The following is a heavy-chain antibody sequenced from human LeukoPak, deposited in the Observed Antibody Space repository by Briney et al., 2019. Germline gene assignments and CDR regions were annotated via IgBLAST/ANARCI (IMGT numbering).Heavy chain of an antibody. J-gene: IGHJ4*02. V-gene: IGHV1-2*02. Sequence: ASVKVSCKASGYTFTAYYMHWVRQAPGQGLEWMGWINPNSGGTNYAQKFQGRVTMTRDTSITTAYMEMSRLRSDDTALYYCARSPHILTGENFDYWGQGTLVTVSS. CDR1: GYTFTAYY. CDR3: ARSPHILTGENFDY. CDR2: INPNSGGT. D-gene: IGHD3-9*01.